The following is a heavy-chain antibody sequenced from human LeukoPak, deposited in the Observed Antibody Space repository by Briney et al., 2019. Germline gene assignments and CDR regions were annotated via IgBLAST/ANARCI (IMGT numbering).Heavy chain of an antibody. V-gene: IGHV3-48*01. J-gene: IGHJ4*02. CDR1: GFTFSSYS. Sequence: GGSLRLSCAASGFTFSSYSMNWVRQAPGKGLEWVSYISSSSSTIYYADSVKGRFTISRDNAKNSLYLQMNSLRAEDTAVYYCARDAPSLRFLEWDDYWGQGTLVTVSS. D-gene: IGHD3-3*01. CDR3: ARDAPSLRFLEWDDY. CDR2: ISSSSSTI.